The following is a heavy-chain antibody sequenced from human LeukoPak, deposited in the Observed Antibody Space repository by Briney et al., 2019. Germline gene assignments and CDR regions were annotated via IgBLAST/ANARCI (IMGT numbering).Heavy chain of an antibody. Sequence: GASVKVSCKASGGTFSSYGISWVRQAPGQGLEWMGGIIPILGTANFAQKFQGRVTITTDESSSTAYMELSSLRSGDTAVYYCAVSDDYYDSSGYYYGAFDIWGQGTMVTVSS. J-gene: IGHJ3*02. D-gene: IGHD3-22*01. CDR1: GGTFSSYG. CDR3: AVSDDYYDSSGYYYGAFDI. CDR2: IIPILGTA. V-gene: IGHV1-69*05.